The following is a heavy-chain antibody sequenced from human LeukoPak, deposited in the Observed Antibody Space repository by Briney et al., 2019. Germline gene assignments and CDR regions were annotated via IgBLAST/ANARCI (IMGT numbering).Heavy chain of an antibody. J-gene: IGHJ4*02. CDR3: AKSSKEAAVAGTGD. D-gene: IGHD6-19*01. Sequence: GGSLRLSCAASGFTFSSYAMSWVRQAPGKGLEWVSAISGSGGSTYYADSVKGRFTISRGNSKNTLYLQMNSLRAEDTAVYYCAKSSKEAAVAGTGDWGQGTLVTVSS. V-gene: IGHV3-23*01. CDR2: ISGSGGST. CDR1: GFTFSSYA.